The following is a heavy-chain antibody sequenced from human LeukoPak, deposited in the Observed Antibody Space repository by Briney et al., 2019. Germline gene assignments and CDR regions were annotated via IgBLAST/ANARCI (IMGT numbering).Heavy chain of an antibody. CDR1: GYTFTTYA. V-gene: IGHV7-4-1*02. Sequence: GASVKVSCKASGYTFTTYAMNWVRQAPGQGLEWMGWINTNTGNPTYAQGFTGRCVFSLDTSVSTAYLQISSLKAEDTAVYYCAKGGEGTGMRLDYWGQGTLVTVSS. CDR2: INTNTGNP. CDR3: AKGGEGTGMRLDY. J-gene: IGHJ4*02. D-gene: IGHD2-8*01.